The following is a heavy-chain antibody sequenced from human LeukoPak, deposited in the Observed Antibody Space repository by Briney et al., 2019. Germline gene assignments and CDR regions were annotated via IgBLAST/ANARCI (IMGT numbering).Heavy chain of an antibody. V-gene: IGHV3-30-3*01. CDR3: ARIPNYGDYVFWFDP. Sequence: PGGSLRLSCAASGFTFNDYYMSWIRQAPGKGLEWVAVISYDGSNKYYADSVKGRFTISRDNSKNTLYLQMNSLRAEDTAVYYCARIPNYGDYVFWFDPWGQGTLVTVSS. CDR1: GFTFNDYY. D-gene: IGHD4-17*01. CDR2: ISYDGSNK. J-gene: IGHJ5*02.